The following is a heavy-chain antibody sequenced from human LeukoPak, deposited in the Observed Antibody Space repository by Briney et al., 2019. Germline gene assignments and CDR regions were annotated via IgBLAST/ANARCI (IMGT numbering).Heavy chain of an antibody. CDR3: ARQQSYSSSWLGY. Sequence: GESTKISCKGSGYGFTNYWIGWVRQMPGKGLEWMGIIYPGDSDTRYSPSFQGQVTTSADKSITTAYLQWSSLKASDTAMYFCARQQSYSSSWLGYWGQGPLVTVSS. J-gene: IGHJ4*02. D-gene: IGHD6-13*01. V-gene: IGHV5-51*01. CDR2: IYPGDSDT. CDR1: GYGFTNYW.